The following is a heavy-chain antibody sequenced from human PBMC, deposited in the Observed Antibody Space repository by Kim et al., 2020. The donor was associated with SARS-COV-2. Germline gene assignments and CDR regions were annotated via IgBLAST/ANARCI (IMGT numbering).Heavy chain of an antibody. Sequence: SETLSLTCAVYGGSFSGYYWSWIRQPPGKGLEWIGEINHSGSTNYNPSLKSRVTISVDTSKNQFSLKLSSVTAADTAVYYCARGFHRKPERITIFGVVIPAKGMDVWGQGNTVTVSS. CDR2: INHSGST. CDR1: GGSFSGYY. J-gene: IGHJ6*02. D-gene: IGHD3-3*01. V-gene: IGHV4-34*01. CDR3: ARGFHRKPERITIFGVVIPAKGMDV.